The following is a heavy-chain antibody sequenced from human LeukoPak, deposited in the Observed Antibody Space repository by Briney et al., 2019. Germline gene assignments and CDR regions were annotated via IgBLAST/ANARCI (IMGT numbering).Heavy chain of an antibody. Sequence: GGSLRLSCAASGFTFDDYAMHWVRQAPGKGLEWVSGISWNSGSIGYADSVKGRFTISRDNAKNSLYLQMNSPRAEDTALYYCAKDIADSMVRGVDYYGMDVWGQGTTVTVSS. J-gene: IGHJ6*02. CDR1: GFTFDDYA. D-gene: IGHD3-10*01. V-gene: IGHV3-9*01. CDR2: ISWNSGSI. CDR3: AKDIADSMVRGVDYYGMDV.